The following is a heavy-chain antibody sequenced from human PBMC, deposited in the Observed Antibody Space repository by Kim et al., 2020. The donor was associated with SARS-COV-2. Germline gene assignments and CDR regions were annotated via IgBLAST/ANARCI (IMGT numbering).Heavy chain of an antibody. CDR2: ISYDGSNK. CDR1: GFTFSSYG. J-gene: IGHJ2*01. CDR3: AKDACGGDCYRYWYFDL. Sequence: GGSLRLSCAASGFTFSSYGMHWVRQAPGKGLEWVAVISYDGSNKYYADSVKGRFTISRDNSKNTLYLQMNSLRAEDTAVYYCAKDACGGDCYRYWYFDL. D-gene: IGHD2-21*02. V-gene: IGHV3-30*18.